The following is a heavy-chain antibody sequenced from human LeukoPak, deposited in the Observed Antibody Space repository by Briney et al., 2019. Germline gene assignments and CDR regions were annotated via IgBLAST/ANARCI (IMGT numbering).Heavy chain of an antibody. CDR1: GYSIRTGSY. CDR2: VYHSTSA. J-gene: IGHJ5*02. V-gene: IGHV4-38-2*02. D-gene: IGHD3-16*02. Sequence: SETLSLTCTVSGYSIRTGSYWGWIRQPPGRGLEWIATVYHSTSAYYNPSLKSRLAISIDTSKNQFSLKLSSVTAADTAVYYCARDPSTVWGTYRPSWFDPWGQGTLVTVSS. CDR3: ARDPSTVWGTYRPSWFDP.